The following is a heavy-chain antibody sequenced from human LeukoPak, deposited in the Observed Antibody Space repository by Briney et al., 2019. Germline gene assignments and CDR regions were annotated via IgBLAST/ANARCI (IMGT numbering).Heavy chain of an antibody. CDR3: ARGVAGTPLTDY. CDR1: GYTFTGYF. J-gene: IGHJ4*02. V-gene: IGHV1-2*02. D-gene: IGHD6-19*01. Sequence: ASLKGSCKSSGYTFTGYFVHWVRHAPGQGLEWMGWINPNSGGTNYAQKFQGRVTMTRDTSISIAYMELSRLRSDDTAVYYCARGVAGTPLTDYWGQGTLVTVSS. CDR2: INPNSGGT.